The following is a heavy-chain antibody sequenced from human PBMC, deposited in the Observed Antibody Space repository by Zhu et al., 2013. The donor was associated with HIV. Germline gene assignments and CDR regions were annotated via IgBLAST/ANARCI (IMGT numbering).Heavy chain of an antibody. CDR3: ARLVDYAGAFDI. Sequence: QVQLQQWGAGLLKPSETLSLTCAVYGESFSGNYWTWIRQPPGKGLEWIGEINHSGGTKYNPSLKSRVTISVDTSKSQFSLKLSSVTAADTAVYYCARLVDYAGAFDIWGQGTMVTGLF. CDR2: INHSGGT. D-gene: IGHD4-17*01. V-gene: IGHV4-34*01. J-gene: IGHJ3*02. CDR1: GESFSGNY.